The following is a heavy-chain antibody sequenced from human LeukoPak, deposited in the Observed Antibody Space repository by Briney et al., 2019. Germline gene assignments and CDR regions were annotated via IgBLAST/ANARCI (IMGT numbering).Heavy chain of an antibody. V-gene: IGHV4-4*02. D-gene: IGHD5-18*01. CDR1: GGSISTLNW. Sequence: SGTLPLTCAVSGGSISTLNWWSWFRQPPGKGLEWIGEVYQSGSTNYNPSLKSRVTISVDKSKNHFSLKLTSVTAADTAVYYCASSPFTATFDYWGQGTLVTVSS. CDR3: ASSPFTATFDY. J-gene: IGHJ4*02. CDR2: VYQSGST.